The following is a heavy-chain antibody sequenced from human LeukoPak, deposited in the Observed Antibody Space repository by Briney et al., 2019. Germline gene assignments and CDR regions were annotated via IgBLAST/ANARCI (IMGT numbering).Heavy chain of an antibody. CDR1: GYTLTELS. Sequence: ASVKVSCKVSGYTLTELSMHWVRQAPGKGLEWMGGFDPEDGETIYAQKFQGRVTMTEDTSTDTAYMELSSLRSEDTAVYYCATEAPGPGGSYSPFDAFDIWGQGTMVTVSS. V-gene: IGHV1-24*01. J-gene: IGHJ3*02. CDR3: ATEAPGPGGSYSPFDAFDI. CDR2: FDPEDGET. D-gene: IGHD1-26*01.